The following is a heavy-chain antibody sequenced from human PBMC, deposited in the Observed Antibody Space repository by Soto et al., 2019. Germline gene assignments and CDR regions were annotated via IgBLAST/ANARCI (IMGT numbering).Heavy chain of an antibody. CDR2: FSGTGGYT. D-gene: IGHD6-19*01. Sequence: GGSLRLSCAASGFTLSNYAMSWVRQAPGKGLEWVSTFSGTGGYTYYTDSVKGRFTISRDESKNTLFLHMNSLTAADTAVSFCAGMPYTSGLRFDPWGPGTLVTVSS. CDR1: GFTLSNYA. CDR3: AGMPYTSGLRFDP. J-gene: IGHJ5*02. V-gene: IGHV3-23*01.